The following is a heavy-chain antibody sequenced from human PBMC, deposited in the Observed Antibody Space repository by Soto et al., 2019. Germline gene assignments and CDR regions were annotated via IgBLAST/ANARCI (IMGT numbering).Heavy chain of an antibody. V-gene: IGHV3-23*01. CDR3: ARGGPRDGYRDLDY. CDR1: GFACATYA. J-gene: IGHJ4*02. Sequence: EVQLLESGGDLVQPGGSLRLSCAASGFACATYAMTWVRQSPGKGLVWVSCITNSGDSTYFADSVKGRFTISRDDSKNTLYLQMSGLSAEATAVYYCARGGPRDGYRDLDYWGPGTQVTVSS. CDR2: ITNSGDST. D-gene: IGHD5-18*01.